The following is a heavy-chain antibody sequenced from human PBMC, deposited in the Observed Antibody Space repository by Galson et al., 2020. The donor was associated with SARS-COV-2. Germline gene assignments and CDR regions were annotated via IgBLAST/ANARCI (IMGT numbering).Heavy chain of an antibody. Sequence: SVKVSCKASGFTFTSSAVQWVRQARGQRLEWIGWIVVGSGNTNYAQKFQERVTITRDMSTSTAYMELSSLRSEDTAVYYCAADRPPVYDSSGYPWKNAFDIWGQGTMVTVSS. CDR3: AADRPPVYDSSGYPWKNAFDI. CDR2: IVVGSGNT. CDR1: GFTFTSSA. V-gene: IGHV1-58*01. J-gene: IGHJ3*02. D-gene: IGHD3-22*01.